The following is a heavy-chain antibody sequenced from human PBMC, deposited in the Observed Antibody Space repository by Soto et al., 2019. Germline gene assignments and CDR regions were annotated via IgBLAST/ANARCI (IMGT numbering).Heavy chain of an antibody. V-gene: IGHV3-30*03. Sequence: QVQLEESGGGVVQPGRSLRLSCAASGFTFSSYGMHWVRQAPGKGLEWVAVISYDGSNKYYADSVKGRFTISRDNSKNTLYLQMNSLRAEDTAVYYCAPWFGAFDYWGQGTLVTVSS. CDR1: GFTFSSYG. CDR2: ISYDGSNK. J-gene: IGHJ4*02. CDR3: APWFGAFDY. D-gene: IGHD3-10*01.